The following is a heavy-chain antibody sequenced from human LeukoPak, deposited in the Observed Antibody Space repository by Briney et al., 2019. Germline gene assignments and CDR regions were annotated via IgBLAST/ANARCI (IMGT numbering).Heavy chain of an antibody. D-gene: IGHD1-26*01. Sequence: GGSLRLSCAASGFTFSSYEMNWVRQAPGKGLEWVSYISSSGSTIYYADSVKGRFTISRGNAKNSLYLQMNSLRAEDTATYYCVKEGGHQIPFDYWGQGTLVTVSS. J-gene: IGHJ4*02. CDR1: GFTFSSYE. V-gene: IGHV3-48*03. CDR3: VKEGGHQIPFDY. CDR2: ISSSGSTI.